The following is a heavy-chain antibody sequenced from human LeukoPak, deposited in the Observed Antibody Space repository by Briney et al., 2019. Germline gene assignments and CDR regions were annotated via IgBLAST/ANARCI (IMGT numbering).Heavy chain of an antibody. CDR2: ISSSSSYI. CDR1: GFTFSSYS. J-gene: IGHJ6*02. V-gene: IGHV3-21*01. CDR3: SRDSLSSCGGDCYSGLDV. Sequence: KPGGSLRLSCAASGFTFSSYSMNWVRQAPGKGLEWVSSISSSSSYIYYADSVKGRFTISRDNAKNTLYLQMNSLRAEDTAVYYCSRDSLSSCGGDCYSGLDVWGQGTTVTVSS. D-gene: IGHD2-21*02.